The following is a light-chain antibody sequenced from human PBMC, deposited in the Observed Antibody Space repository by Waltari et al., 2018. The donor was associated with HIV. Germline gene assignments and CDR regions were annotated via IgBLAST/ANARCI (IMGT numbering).Light chain of an antibody. J-gene: IGKJ2*01. CDR3: QQYSTSWYT. CDR1: QSISSVY. Sequence: DIVLTQSTGTLSLSPGERATLSCRASQSISSVYLAWYQQKPGRAPRLLIYGASRRATGIPDRFSAGGSGTDFTLTISRLDPEDFAVYYCQQYSTSWYTFGQGTKLEIK. CDR2: GAS. V-gene: IGKV3-20*01.